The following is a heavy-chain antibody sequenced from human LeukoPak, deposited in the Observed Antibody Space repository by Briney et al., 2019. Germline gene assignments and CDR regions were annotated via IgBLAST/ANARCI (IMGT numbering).Heavy chain of an antibody. J-gene: IGHJ3*01. CDR3: ANNRYSSRWRGAFDV. D-gene: IGHD6-13*01. CDR1: GFTFSSSG. V-gene: IGHV3-23*01. CDR2: ISGSDDTT. Sequence: PGGSLRLSCAASGFTFSSSGVSWVRQAPGKGLEWVSSISGSDDTTYYAESVKGRFTISRDNSKNTLYLQMNSLRAEDTAVYYCANNRYSSRWRGAFDVWGQGTMVTVSS.